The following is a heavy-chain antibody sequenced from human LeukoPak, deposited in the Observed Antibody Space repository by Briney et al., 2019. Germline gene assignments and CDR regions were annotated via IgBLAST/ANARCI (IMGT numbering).Heavy chain of an antibody. CDR3: ARDQGYYDILTGYLTGRPEGYYYGMDV. Sequence: ASVKVSCKASGYTFTCYFMHWVRQAPGQGLEWMGWINPNSGGSNYAPKFQGRVNMTRDTSISTAYMELSRLRSDDTAVYYCARDQGYYDILTGYLTGRPEGYYYGMDVWGQGTTVTVSS. J-gene: IGHJ6*02. CDR1: GYTFTCYF. V-gene: IGHV1-2*02. CDR2: INPNSGGS. D-gene: IGHD3-9*01.